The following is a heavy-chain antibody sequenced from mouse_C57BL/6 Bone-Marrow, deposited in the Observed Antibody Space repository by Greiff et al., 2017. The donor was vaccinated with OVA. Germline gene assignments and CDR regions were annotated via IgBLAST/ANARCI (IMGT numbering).Heavy chain of an antibody. J-gene: IGHJ2*01. CDR1: GYTFTNYW. Sequence: VQLQQSGAELVRPGTSVKMSCKASGYTFTNYWIGWAKQRPGHGLEWIGDIYPGGGYTNYNEKFKGKATLTANKSSSTAYMQFSSLTSEDTAVYYCAKEVTYYCDYWGQGTTLTVSS. CDR2: IYPGGGYT. CDR3: AKEVTYYCDY. D-gene: IGHD2-2*01. V-gene: IGHV1-63*01.